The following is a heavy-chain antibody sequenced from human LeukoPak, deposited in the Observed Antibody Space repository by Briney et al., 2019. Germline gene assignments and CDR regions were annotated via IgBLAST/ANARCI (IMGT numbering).Heavy chain of an antibody. Sequence: SVKVSCKASGGTFNSYAISWVRQAPGQGFEWMGGFIPIFGTANYAQKFQGRVMITADESTSTAYMDLNSLRSEDTAVYYCARSPPGLIYMDVWGKGTTVSVSS. CDR3: ARSPPGLIYMDV. CDR1: GGTFNSYA. D-gene: IGHD2-8*01. CDR2: FIPIFGTA. J-gene: IGHJ6*03. V-gene: IGHV1-69*01.